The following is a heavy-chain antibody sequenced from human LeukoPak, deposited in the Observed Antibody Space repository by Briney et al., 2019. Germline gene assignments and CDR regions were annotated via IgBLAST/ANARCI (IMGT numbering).Heavy chain of an antibody. V-gene: IGHV4-30-4*01. Sequence: SETLSLTCTVSGGSISSGDYYWSWIRQPPGKGLEWIGYIYYSGSTYYNPSLKSRVTISVDTSKNQFSLKLSSVTAADTAVYYCARDPILTGGLYYGMDVWGQGTTVTVSS. CDR3: ARDPILTGGLYYGMDV. J-gene: IGHJ6*02. D-gene: IGHD3-9*01. CDR1: GGSISSGDYY. CDR2: IYYSGST.